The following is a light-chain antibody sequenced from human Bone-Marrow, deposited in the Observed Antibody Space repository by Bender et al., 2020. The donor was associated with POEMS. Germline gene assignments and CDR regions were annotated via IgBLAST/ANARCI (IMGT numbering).Light chain of an antibody. CDR1: SSDVGGYEY. J-gene: IGLJ2*01. V-gene: IGLV2-11*01. Sequence: QSALTQPRSVSGSPGQSVTISCTGTSSDVGGYEYVSWYQQHPGKAPKLMIYDVSRRPSGVPDRFSGSKSGNTASLTISGLQAEDEADYYCLSYARSSTLVFGGGTKLTDL. CDR2: DVS. CDR3: LSYARSSTLV.